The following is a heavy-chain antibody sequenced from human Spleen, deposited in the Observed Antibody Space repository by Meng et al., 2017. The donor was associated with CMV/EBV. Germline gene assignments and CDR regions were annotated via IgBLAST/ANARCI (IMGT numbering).Heavy chain of an antibody. CDR2: ISYEGSNK. Sequence: GESLKISCAASGFTFSSYAMHWGRQAPGKGLEWVAVISYEGSNKYYADSVRGRFTISRDNAKNSLYLQMNSLRAEDTAVYYCEGAGPPPAYRKEKIDVDYWGQGTPVTVSS. D-gene: IGHD4-11*01. CDR3: EGAGPPPAYRKEKIDVDY. CDR1: GFTFSSYA. J-gene: IGHJ4*02. V-gene: IGHV3-30*04.